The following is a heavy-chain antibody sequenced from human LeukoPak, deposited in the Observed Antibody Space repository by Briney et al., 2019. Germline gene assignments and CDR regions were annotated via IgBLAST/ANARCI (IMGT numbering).Heavy chain of an antibody. D-gene: IGHD4-17*01. J-gene: IGHJ4*02. CDR1: GGSIGISTIYY. V-gene: IGHV4-39*01. CDR2: LYSSGST. CDR3: ARHQSGDYFDY. Sequence: SETLSLTCTVSGGSIGISTIYYWGWIRQPPGKGLEWIGSLYSSGSTYYNPSLKSRVTISVDTSKNQFSLKLTSVTAADTAVYYCARHQSGDYFDYWGQGTLVTVSS.